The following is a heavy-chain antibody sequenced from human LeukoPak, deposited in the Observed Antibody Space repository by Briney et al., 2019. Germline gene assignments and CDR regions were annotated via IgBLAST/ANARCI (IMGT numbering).Heavy chain of an antibody. Sequence: ASVKVSCKASGFAFNKYGFSWVRQAPGQGPEWLGWISAYYGRTNYAQNHQGRLTLTTDTSTPTGYMELRSLTSDDTAVYYCPRDPSNTVGRNIYFDYWGQGTLVTVSS. CDR2: ISAYYGRT. J-gene: IGHJ4*02. D-gene: IGHD1-14*01. CDR3: PRDPSNTVGRNIYFDY. CDR1: GFAFNKYG. V-gene: IGHV1-18*01.